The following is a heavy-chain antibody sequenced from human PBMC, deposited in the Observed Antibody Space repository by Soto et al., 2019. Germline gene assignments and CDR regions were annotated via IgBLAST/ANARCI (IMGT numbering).Heavy chain of an antibody. CDR1: VFTFSGSA. CDR3: THLKGIPKN. V-gene: IGHV3-73*01. Sequence: GGSLRLCCAASVFTFSGSAMHWVRQASGKGLEWVGRIRSKANSYATAYAASVKGRFTISRDDSKNTAYLQMNSLKTEDTAVYYCTHLKGIPKNWGQGTLVTVSS. J-gene: IGHJ4*02. D-gene: IGHD6-13*01. CDR2: IRSKANSYAT.